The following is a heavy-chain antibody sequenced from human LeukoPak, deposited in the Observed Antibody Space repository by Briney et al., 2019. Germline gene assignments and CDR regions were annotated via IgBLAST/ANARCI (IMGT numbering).Heavy chain of an antibody. CDR1: GYTFTSYG. CDR3: ARVVYCSSTSCYFSWFGP. J-gene: IGHJ5*02. D-gene: IGHD2-2*01. V-gene: IGHV1-18*01. CDR2: ISAYNGNT. Sequence: ASVKVSCKASGYTFTSYGISWVRQAPGQGLEWMGWISAYNGNTNYAQKLQGRVTMTTDTSTSTAYMELRSLRSDDTAVYYCARVVYCSSTSCYFSWFGPWGQGTLVTVSS.